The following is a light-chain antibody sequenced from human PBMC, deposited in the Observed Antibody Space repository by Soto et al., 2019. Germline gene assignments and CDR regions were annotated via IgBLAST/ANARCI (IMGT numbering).Light chain of an antibody. CDR3: QQYNSYSPT. Sequence: DIQMTQSPSTLSAFVGDRVTITCRASQSISTSLAWYQQKPGKAPKLLIYLASTLQSGVPTRFSGSGSETELTITISGLQPGDSATYYCQQYNSYSPTFGQGTKVDIK. CDR1: QSISTS. CDR2: LAS. J-gene: IGKJ1*01. V-gene: IGKV1-5*03.